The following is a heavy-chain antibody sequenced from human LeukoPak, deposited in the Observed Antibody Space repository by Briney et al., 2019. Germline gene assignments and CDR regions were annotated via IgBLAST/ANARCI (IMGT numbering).Heavy chain of an antibody. CDR3: ARGVYIAAAQYAY. CDR1: GGSISSYY. V-gene: IGHV4-59*01. D-gene: IGHD6-13*01. CDR2: IYYSGTT. Sequence: SETLSLTCTVSGGSISSYYWSWIRQPPGKGLEWIGYIYYSGTTNYNPSLKGRVTISVDTSKNQFSLKLSSVTAADTAVYYCARGVYIAAAQYAYWGQGTLVTVSS. J-gene: IGHJ4*02.